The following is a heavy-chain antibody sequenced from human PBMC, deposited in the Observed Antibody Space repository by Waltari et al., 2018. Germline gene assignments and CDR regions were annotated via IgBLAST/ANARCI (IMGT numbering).Heavy chain of an antibody. CDR2: IYPGDADT. Sequence: EVQLVQSGVEVRKPGQSLKISCKGSGYSFTTYWIGWVRQMPGKGLEWMGIIYPGDADTRYSPSFQGQVTISADNSISTAYLQGSSLKASDTAMYFCARAPTGTSSPYYFDYWGQGTLVTVSS. CDR1: GYSFTTYW. J-gene: IGHJ4*02. CDR3: ARAPTGTSSPYYFDY. V-gene: IGHV5-51*01. D-gene: IGHD1-1*01.